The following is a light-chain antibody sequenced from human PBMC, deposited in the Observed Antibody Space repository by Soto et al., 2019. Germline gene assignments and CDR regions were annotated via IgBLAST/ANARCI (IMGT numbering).Light chain of an antibody. CDR2: KSS. V-gene: IGKV1-5*03. CDR3: QQYHSSPYT. CDR1: QSISSW. J-gene: IGKJ2*01. Sequence: DIQMTQSPSTLSASVGDRVTITCRASQSISSWLAWYQQKPGKAPKLLIFKSSCLESGVQSRFSGSGSGKEFTLTISSLQHDDVATYYCQQYHSSPYTFGEGTKLEIK.